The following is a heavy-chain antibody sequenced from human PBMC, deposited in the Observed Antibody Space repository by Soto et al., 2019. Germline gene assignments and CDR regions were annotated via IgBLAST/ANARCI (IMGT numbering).Heavy chain of an antibody. CDR2: ITSGGST. Sequence: GSLRLSCAASGFTFSSYAMSWVRQAPGKGLEWVSAITSGGSTYYADSVKGRFTISRDNSKDTLYLQMNSLRAEDTAVYYCAKARRWYPSFDYWGQGTLVTVSS. D-gene: IGHD6-13*01. V-gene: IGHV3-23*01. J-gene: IGHJ4*02. CDR3: AKARRWYPSFDY. CDR1: GFTFSSYA.